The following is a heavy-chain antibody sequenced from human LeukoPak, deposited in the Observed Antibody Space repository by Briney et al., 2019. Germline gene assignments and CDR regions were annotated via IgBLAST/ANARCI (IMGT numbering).Heavy chain of an antibody. Sequence: PSETLSLTCAVYGGPFSGYYWSWIRQPPGKGLEWIGEINHSGSTNYNPSLKSRVTISVDTSKNQFSLKLGSVTAADTAVYYCARDSLYYYYYYMDVWGKGTTVTVSS. V-gene: IGHV4-34*01. CDR3: ARDSLYYYYYYMDV. J-gene: IGHJ6*03. CDR2: INHSGST. D-gene: IGHD2-15*01. CDR1: GGPFSGYY.